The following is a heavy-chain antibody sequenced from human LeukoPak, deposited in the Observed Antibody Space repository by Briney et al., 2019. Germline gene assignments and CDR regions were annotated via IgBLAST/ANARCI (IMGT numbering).Heavy chain of an antibody. V-gene: IGHV4-59*01. CDR1: GGSISSYY. CDR2: IYYSGST. D-gene: IGHD3-22*01. J-gene: IGHJ3*02. CDR3: ARGSYYYDSSGYYSLDAFDI. Sequence: SETLSLTCTVSGGSISSYYWNWIRQPPGKGLEWIGYIYYSGSTNYNPSLKSRVTISVDTSKNQFSLKLSSVTAADTAVYYCARGSYYYDSSGYYSLDAFDIWGQGTMVTVSS.